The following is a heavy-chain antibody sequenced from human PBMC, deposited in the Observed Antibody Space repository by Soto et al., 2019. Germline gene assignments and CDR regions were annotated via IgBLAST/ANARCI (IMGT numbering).Heavy chain of an antibody. D-gene: IGHD3-10*01. V-gene: IGHV3-64D*06. CDR1: GFTFSGYA. CDR2: ISSNGGST. CDR3: VKGGTMVRGVITHYYYYGMDV. Sequence: LRLSCSASGFTFSGYAMHWVRQAPGKGLEYVSAISSNGGSTYYADSVKGRFTISRDNSKNTLYLQMSSLRAEDTAVYYCVKGGTMVRGVITHYYYYGMDVWGQGTTVTVSS. J-gene: IGHJ6*02.